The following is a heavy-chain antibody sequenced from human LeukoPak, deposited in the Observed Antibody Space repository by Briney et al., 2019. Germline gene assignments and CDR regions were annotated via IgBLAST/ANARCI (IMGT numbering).Heavy chain of an antibody. D-gene: IGHD2-2*01. J-gene: IGHJ4*02. CDR1: GGSFSGNY. CDR2: INYSGST. V-gene: IGHV4-34*01. Sequence: PSETLSLTCAVYGGSFSGNYWSWIRQPPGKGLEWIGEINYSGSTNYNPSLKSRITIAVDTSKNQFSLKLSSVTAADTAVYYCARHNERSAAPFRNWGQGTLVTVSS. CDR3: ARHNERSAAPFRN.